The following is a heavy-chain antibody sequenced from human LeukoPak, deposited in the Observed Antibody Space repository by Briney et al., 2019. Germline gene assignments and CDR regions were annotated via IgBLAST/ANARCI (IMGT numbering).Heavy chain of an antibody. CDR3: AKSNGYGLVDI. CDR2: INHSGST. CDR1: GGSFSGYY. J-gene: IGHJ3*02. V-gene: IGHV4-34*01. Sequence: SETLSLTCAVYGGSFSGYYWSWIRQPPGKGLEWIGEINHSGSTNYNPSLKSRVTISLATSRNQFSLKLNSVTAADTAVYYCAKSNGYGLVDIWGQGTMVTVSS. D-gene: IGHD3-10*01.